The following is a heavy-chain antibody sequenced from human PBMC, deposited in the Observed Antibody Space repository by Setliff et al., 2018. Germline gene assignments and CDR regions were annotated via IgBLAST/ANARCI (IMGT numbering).Heavy chain of an antibody. CDR1: GYTFTSYG. D-gene: IGHD5-12*01. CDR2: ISAYNGNT. J-gene: IGHJ4*02. V-gene: IGHV1-18*01. CDR3: ARAERRWLHTKRTGRYFDY. Sequence: ASVKVSCKASGYTFTSYGISWVRQAPGQGLEWMGWISAYNGNTNYAQKLQGRVTMTTDTSTSTAYMEPRSLRSDDTAVYYCARAERRWLHTKRTGRYFDYWGQGTLVTVSS.